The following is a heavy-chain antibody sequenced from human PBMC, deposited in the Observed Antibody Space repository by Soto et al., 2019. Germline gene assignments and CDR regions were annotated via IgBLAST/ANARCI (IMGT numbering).Heavy chain of an antibody. CDR1: GASISSSY. D-gene: IGHD3-22*01. Sequence: PXETLALTCTVSGASISSSYWSWIRQSQGKGLEWIGYVHYSGNTKYNPSLKSRGTISVDTSKNQFSLKLSSVTAADTAVYYCARGYYDSNGQSNTFDIWGQGTMVTVSS. J-gene: IGHJ3*02. V-gene: IGHV4-59*01. CDR3: ARGYYDSNGQSNTFDI. CDR2: VHYSGNT.